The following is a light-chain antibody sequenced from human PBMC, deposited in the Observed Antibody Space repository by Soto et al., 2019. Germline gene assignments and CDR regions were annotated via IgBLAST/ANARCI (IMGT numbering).Light chain of an antibody. CDR3: QQYYTDST. CDR1: QSVGTQ. CDR2: GAF. J-gene: IGKJ1*01. Sequence: DTQMTQSPSTLSASVGDRVTIICRASQSVGTQLAWYQQKPGTAPKLLISGAFNLESGVPSRFSGSGSGTEFTFTISSLQPDDFATYYCQQYYTDSTFGQGTRVDI. V-gene: IGKV1-5*02.